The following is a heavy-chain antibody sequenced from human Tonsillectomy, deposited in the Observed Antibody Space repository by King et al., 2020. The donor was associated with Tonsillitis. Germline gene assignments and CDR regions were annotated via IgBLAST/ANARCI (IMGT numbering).Heavy chain of an antibody. Sequence: QLVQSGAEVKKPGESLKISCKGSAYTFTDHWIGWVRQMPGKGLEWMGIIHPGDSDIKYSPSFQGQVTISADKSINTAYLHWSSLTASDTALYYCSTLTRLLPHAAFDVWGQGTMVTVSS. V-gene: IGHV5-51*01. D-gene: IGHD3-22*01. CDR1: AYTFTDHW. CDR2: IHPGDSDI. J-gene: IGHJ3*01. CDR3: STLTRLLPHAAFDV.